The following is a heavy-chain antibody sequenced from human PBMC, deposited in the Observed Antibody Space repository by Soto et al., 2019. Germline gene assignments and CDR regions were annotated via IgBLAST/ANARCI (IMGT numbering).Heavy chain of an antibody. CDR1: GFTFSDYW. J-gene: IGHJ4*02. Sequence: GGSLRLSCAASGFTFSDYWMHWVGQVPGKGLVWVSRISGVVSSTSYADSVKGRFTISRDNAKNTLYVQMNSPRAEDTAVYYCTRGIGYSAQDYWGQGTPVTVSS. V-gene: IGHV3-74*01. CDR3: TRGIGYSAQDY. D-gene: IGHD1-1*01. CDR2: ISGVVSST.